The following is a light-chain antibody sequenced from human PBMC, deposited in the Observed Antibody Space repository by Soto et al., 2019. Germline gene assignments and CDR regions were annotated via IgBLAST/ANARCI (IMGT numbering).Light chain of an antibody. Sequence: SYELTQPLSVSVARGQTARITCGGNNIGSKNVHWYQQKPGQAPVLVIYRDYYRPSGIPERFSGSNSGNTATLTISRAQAGDESDYYCQVWDSSSVLFGGGTKLTVL. CDR2: RDY. CDR3: QVWDSSSVL. CDR1: NIGSKN. J-gene: IGLJ2*01. V-gene: IGLV3-9*01.